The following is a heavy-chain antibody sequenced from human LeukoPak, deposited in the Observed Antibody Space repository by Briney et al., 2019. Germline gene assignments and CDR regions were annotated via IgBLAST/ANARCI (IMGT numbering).Heavy chain of an antibody. D-gene: IGHD3-16*01. CDR3: ARGDLYNFDY. J-gene: IGHJ4*02. CDR2: INPNSDDR. V-gene: IGHV1-2*02. CDR1: GYTFIGYY. Sequence: ASVKVSCKTSGYTFIGYYIHWVRQAPGQGLEWMGWINPNSDDRNYAQKFQGRVTMTRDTSISTAYMGLSSLRSDDTAVYYCARGDLYNFDYWGQGTLVTVSS.